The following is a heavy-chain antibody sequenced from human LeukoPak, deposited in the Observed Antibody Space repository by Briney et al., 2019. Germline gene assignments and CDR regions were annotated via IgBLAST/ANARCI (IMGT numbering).Heavy chain of an antibody. CDR3: ARARRGYSYGLPYWYFDL. CDR1: GGSISSYY. CDR2: INHSGST. J-gene: IGHJ2*01. V-gene: IGHV4-34*01. D-gene: IGHD5-18*01. Sequence: SETLSLTCTVSGGSISSYYWSWIRQPPGKGLEWIGEINHSGSTNYNPSLKSRVTISVGTSKNQFSLKLSSVTAADTAVYYCARARRGYSYGLPYWYFDLWGRGTLVTVSS.